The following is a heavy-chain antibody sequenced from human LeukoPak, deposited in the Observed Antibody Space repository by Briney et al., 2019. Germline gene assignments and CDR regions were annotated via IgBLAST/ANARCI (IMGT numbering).Heavy chain of an antibody. CDR2: IYSGGST. Sequence: GGSLRLSCAASGFTVSSNYMSWVRQAPGKGLEWVSVIYSGGSTYYADSVKGRFTISRDNSKNTLYLQMNSLRAEDTAVYYCARSGMGVVPAAPGYWGQGTLVTVSS. D-gene: IGHD2-2*01. CDR3: ARSGMGVVPAAPGY. CDR1: GFTVSSNY. V-gene: IGHV3-53*01. J-gene: IGHJ4*02.